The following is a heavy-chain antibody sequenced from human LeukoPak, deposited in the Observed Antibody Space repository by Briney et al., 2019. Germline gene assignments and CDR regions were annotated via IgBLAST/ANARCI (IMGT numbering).Heavy chain of an antibody. D-gene: IGHD6-6*01. J-gene: IGHJ6*03. V-gene: IGHV4-59*12. Sequence: SETLSLTCTVSGGSISSYYWSWIRQPPGKGLEWIGYIYYSGSTNYNPSLKSRVTISVDTSKNQFSLKLSSVTAADTAVYYCARAIAARSYYYYYYYMDVWGKGATVTVSS. CDR3: ARAIAARSYYYYYYYMDV. CDR1: GGSISSYY. CDR2: IYYSGST.